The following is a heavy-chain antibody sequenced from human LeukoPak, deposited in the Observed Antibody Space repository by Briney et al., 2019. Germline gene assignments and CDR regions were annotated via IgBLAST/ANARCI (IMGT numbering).Heavy chain of an antibody. CDR3: ARDPSEGDSSGYSLDAFDI. V-gene: IGHV4-59*12. CDR2: IYYSGST. J-gene: IGHJ3*02. CDR1: GGSISSYY. D-gene: IGHD3-22*01. Sequence: SETLSLTCTVSGGSISSYYWSWIRQPPGKGLEWIGYIYYSGSTNYNPSLKSRVTISVDTSKNQFSLKLSSVTAADTAVYYCARDPSEGDSSGYSLDAFDIWGQGTMVTVSS.